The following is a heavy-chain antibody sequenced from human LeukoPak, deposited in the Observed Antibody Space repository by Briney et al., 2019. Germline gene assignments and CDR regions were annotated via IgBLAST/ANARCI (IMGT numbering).Heavy chain of an antibody. Sequence: GGSLRLSCAASGFTFSDYYMSWIRQAPGKGLEWVSYISSSGSTIYYADSVKGRFTISRDNAKNSLYLQMNSLRAEDTAVYYCAARTPSTVTTRDYWGQGTLVTVSS. CDR3: AARTPSTVTTRDY. J-gene: IGHJ4*02. CDR2: ISSSGSTI. CDR1: GFTFSDYY. D-gene: IGHD4-17*01. V-gene: IGHV3-11*04.